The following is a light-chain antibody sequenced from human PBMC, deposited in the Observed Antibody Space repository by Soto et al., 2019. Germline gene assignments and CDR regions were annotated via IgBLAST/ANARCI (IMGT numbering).Light chain of an antibody. CDR1: QRVNSNY. CDR2: GAS. CDR3: QQYDSTPPS. Sequence: EIVLTQSPGTLSLSPGDRATLSCRARQRVNSNYLAWYQRKPGQAPRLLIYGASNRATDIPYRFSASGSGTDFTLTVTRLEAEDFAVHYLQQYDSTPPSFGQGTKVEVK. J-gene: IGKJ1*01. V-gene: IGKV3-20*01.